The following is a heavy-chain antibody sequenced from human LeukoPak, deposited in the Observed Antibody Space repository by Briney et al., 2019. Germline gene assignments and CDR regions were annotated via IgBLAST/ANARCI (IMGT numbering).Heavy chain of an antibody. CDR3: GRSPRTVNWFDP. Sequence: SETLSLTCTVSGGSIGSYYWNWIRQPPGKGLEWIGYIYSSGNTNYNPSLKSRVTISVDTSENQFSLKLSSVTAADTAVYYCGRSPRTVNWFDPWGQGTLVTVSS. CDR1: GGSIGSYY. V-gene: IGHV4-59*08. J-gene: IGHJ5*02. CDR2: IYSSGNT. D-gene: IGHD1-14*01.